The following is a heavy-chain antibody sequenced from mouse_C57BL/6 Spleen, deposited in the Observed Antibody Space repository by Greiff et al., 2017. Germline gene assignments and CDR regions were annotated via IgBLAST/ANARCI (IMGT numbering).Heavy chain of an antibody. V-gene: IGHV1-4*01. CDR1: GYTFTSYT. J-gene: IGHJ1*03. CDR2: INPSSGYT. Sequence: QVQLQQSGAELARPGASVKMSCKASGYTFTSYTMHWVKQRPGQGLEWIGYINPSSGYTKYNQKFKDKATLTADKSSSTAYMQLSSLTSEDSAVYYCARWGLWEGGYWYFDVWGTGTTVTVSS. CDR3: ARWGLWEGGYWYFDV. D-gene: IGHD1-1*02.